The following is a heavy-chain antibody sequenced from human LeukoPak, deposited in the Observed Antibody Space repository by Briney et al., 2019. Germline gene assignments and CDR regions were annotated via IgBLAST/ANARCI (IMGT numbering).Heavy chain of an antibody. V-gene: IGHV3-48*04. CDR1: GFTFSNYA. J-gene: IGHJ4*02. CDR2: IISSSSTI. D-gene: IGHD3-16*01. CDR3: ARDWGGMVANYYFDY. Sequence: GGSLRLSCAASGFTFSNYAMNWVRQAPGRGLGGVSDIISSSSTIYYAASVERRFTISRDNDKNSLYLQMNSLRAEDTAVYYCARDWGGMVANYYFDYWGQGTLVTVSS.